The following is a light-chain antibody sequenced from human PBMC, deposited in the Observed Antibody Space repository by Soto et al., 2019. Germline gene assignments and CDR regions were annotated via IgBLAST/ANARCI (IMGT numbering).Light chain of an antibody. J-gene: IGKJ5*01. CDR1: QSVSSTY. CDR2: AAS. Sequence: EIVLTQSPGTLSLSPGERATLSCRASQSVSSTYLAWYQQQPGRAPRLLIYAASSRATGIPDRFSGSGSGTDFTLTISKLEPEDFAVYYCQQYGGSPLITFGLGTRLEIK. CDR3: QQYGGSPLIT. V-gene: IGKV3-20*01.